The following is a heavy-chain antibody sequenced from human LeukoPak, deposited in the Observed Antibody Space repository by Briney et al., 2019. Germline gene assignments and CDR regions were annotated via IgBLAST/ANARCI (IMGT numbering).Heavy chain of an antibody. J-gene: IGHJ3*02. CDR2: ISSSSSYI. Sequence: GGSLRLSCAASVFTFSSYSMNWVRQAPGKGLEWVSSISSSSSYIYYADSVKGRFTISRDNAKNSLYLQMNSLRAEDTAVYYCARGGDYWEAAFDIWGQGTMVTVSS. D-gene: IGHD2-21*02. V-gene: IGHV3-21*01. CDR3: ARGGDYWEAAFDI. CDR1: VFTFSSYS.